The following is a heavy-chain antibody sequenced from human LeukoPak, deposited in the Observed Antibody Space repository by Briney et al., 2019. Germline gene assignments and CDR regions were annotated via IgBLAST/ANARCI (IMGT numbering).Heavy chain of an antibody. CDR3: ARVWWYPLYYCYYGMDV. Sequence: ASVQFSCNASGYTSTGYYMHWVRHAPGQGREWMGSITSNSSGTNYAKKFQGRVTMTRDTSISTAYMELSRLISDNTAVYYCARVWWYPLYYCYYGMDVWGQGTTVTVSS. CDR1: GYTSTGYY. D-gene: IGHD2-15*01. V-gene: IGHV1-2*02. CDR2: ITSNSSGT. J-gene: IGHJ6*02.